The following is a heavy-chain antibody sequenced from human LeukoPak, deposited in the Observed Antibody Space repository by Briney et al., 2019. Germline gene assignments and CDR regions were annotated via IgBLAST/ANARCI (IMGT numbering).Heavy chain of an antibody. V-gene: IGHV4-34*01. CDR1: GGSFSGYY. J-gene: IGHJ4*02. Sequence: SETLSLTCAVYGGSFSGYYWSWIRQPPGKGLEWIGEINHSGSTNYNPSLKSRVTISVDTSKNQFSLKLSSVTAADTAVYYCASTYCSSTSCYGQFDYWGQGTLVTVSS. CDR2: INHSGST. D-gene: IGHD2-2*01. CDR3: ASTYCSSTSCYGQFDY.